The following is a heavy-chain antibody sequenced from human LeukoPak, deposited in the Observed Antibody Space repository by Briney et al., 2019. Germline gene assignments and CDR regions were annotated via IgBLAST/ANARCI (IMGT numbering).Heavy chain of an antibody. CDR2: ISSSSSYI. D-gene: IGHD2-15*01. J-gene: IGHJ6*03. Sequence: GGSLRLSCAASGFTFSSYSMNWVRQAPGKGLEWVSSISSSSSYIYYADSVKGRFTISRDNAKNSLYLQMNSLRAEDTAVYYCARQQVVAATYYYYYYMDVWGKGTTVTVSS. CDR3: ARQQVVAATYYYYYYMDV. V-gene: IGHV3-21*01. CDR1: GFTFSSYS.